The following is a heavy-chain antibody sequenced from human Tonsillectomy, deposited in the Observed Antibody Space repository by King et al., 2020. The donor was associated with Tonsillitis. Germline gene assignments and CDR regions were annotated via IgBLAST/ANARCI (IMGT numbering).Heavy chain of an antibody. D-gene: IGHD5-24*01. V-gene: IGHV3-48*03. CDR1: GFTFSSYE. J-gene: IGHJ3*02. Sequence: DVQLVESGGGLVQPGGSLRLSCAASGFTFSSYEMNWVLQAPGKGLEWGSLIGSSGRTIYYGVSVKGRFTISRDNAKNSLYLQMNTLRAEDTAIYYCAREDGDADAFDIWGQGTMVTVSS. CDR2: IGSSGRTI. CDR3: AREDGDADAFDI.